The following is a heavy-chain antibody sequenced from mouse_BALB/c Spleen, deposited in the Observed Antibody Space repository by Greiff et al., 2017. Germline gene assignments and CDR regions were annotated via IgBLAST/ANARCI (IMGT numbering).Heavy chain of an antibody. J-gene: IGHJ3*01. CDR1: GFNIKDTY. D-gene: IGHD2-10*02. Sequence: QVQLQQSGAELVKPGASVKLSCTASGFNIKDTYMHWVKQRPGQGLEWIGQIYPGDGDTNYNGKFKGKATLTADKSSSTAYMQLSSLTSEDSAVYFCARREYGNPFAYWGQGTLVTVSA. CDR3: ARREYGNPFAY. CDR2: IYPGDGDT. V-gene: IGHV1-80*01.